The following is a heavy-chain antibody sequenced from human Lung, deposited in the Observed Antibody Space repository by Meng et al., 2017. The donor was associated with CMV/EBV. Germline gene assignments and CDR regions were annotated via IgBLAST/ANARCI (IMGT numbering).Heavy chain of an antibody. D-gene: IGHD1-7*01. J-gene: IGHJ5*02. Sequence: GEXXTISCAASGFNFTAYSMSWVRQAPGKGLEWLSYISRTGNFIFYAESVKGRFTISRDNAKNSLYLEMNSLRVEDTALYHCARGRLGGTWFDPWVQGTLVTVSS. V-gene: IGHV3-21*05. CDR2: ISRTGNFI. CDR3: ARGRLGGTWFDP. CDR1: GFNFTAYS.